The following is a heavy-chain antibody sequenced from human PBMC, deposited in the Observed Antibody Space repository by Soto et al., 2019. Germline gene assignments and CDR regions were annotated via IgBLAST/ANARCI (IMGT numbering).Heavy chain of an antibody. CDR3: ARGVNWNGPHWYYFDY. J-gene: IGHJ4*02. Sequence: SVKVSCKASGGTFSSYAISWVRQAPGQGLEWMGGIIPIFGTANYAQKFQGRVTITADESTSTAYMELSSLRSEDTAVYYCARGVNWNGPHWYYFDYWGQGTLVTVS. CDR2: IIPIFGTA. D-gene: IGHD1-1*01. V-gene: IGHV1-69*13. CDR1: GGTFSSYA.